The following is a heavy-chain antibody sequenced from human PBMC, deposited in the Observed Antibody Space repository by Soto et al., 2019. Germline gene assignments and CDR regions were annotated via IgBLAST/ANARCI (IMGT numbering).Heavy chain of an antibody. D-gene: IGHD2-15*01. CDR1: GVPMTNTNW. J-gene: IGHJ4*02. Sequence: SETLSLTCAVSGVPMTNTNWWSWVRQPPGKGLEWIRNIYYSGSTFYNPSLRSRVTLSVDTSKNQFSLRLNSVTAADTAVYFCAGFVVPASRNSDFDYWGQGTLVAVSS. V-gene: IGHV4-4*02. CDR3: AGFVVPASRNSDFDY. CDR2: IYYSGST.